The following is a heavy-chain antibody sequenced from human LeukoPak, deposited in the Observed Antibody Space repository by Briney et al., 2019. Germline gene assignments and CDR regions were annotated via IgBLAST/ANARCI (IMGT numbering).Heavy chain of an antibody. D-gene: IGHD3-16*01. V-gene: IGHV3-7*01. J-gene: IGHJ4*02. Sequence: PGGSLRLSCAASGFTFSSYWMSWARQAPGKGLEWVANIKQDGSEKYYVDSVKGRFTISRDNAKNSLYLQMNSLRAEDTAVYYCARDMPNYVWGSYRTSGIDYWGQGTLVTVSS. CDR1: GFTFSSYW. CDR2: IKQDGSEK. CDR3: ARDMPNYVWGSYRTSGIDY.